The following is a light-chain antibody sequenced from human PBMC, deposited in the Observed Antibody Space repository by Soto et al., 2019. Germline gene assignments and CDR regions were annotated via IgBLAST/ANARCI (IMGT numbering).Light chain of an antibody. CDR2: GAS. CDR1: QSVSSSY. J-gene: IGKJ3*01. Sequence: EIVLTQSPGTLSLSPGERATLSCRASQSVSSSYLAWYQQKPGQAPRLLIYGASSRATGIPDRFSGSGSGTDFTLTINRLEPEDFAVYYCQQYGSSLFTIGPGTKVDIK. CDR3: QQYGSSLFT. V-gene: IGKV3-20*01.